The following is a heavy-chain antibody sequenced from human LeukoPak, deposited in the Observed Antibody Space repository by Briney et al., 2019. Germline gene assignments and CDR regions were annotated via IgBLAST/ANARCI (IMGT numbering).Heavy chain of an antibody. CDR1: GFTFSSYA. V-gene: IGHV3-23*01. J-gene: IGHJ4*02. D-gene: IGHD6-13*01. CDR3: AKATGYSSSWYEDY. Sequence: GGSLRLSCAASGFTFSSYAMSWVRQAPGKGLEWVSAISGSGGSTYYADSVKGRFTISRDNSKNTLYLQMNSLRAEDTAVYYCAKATGYSSSWYEDYWGQGTLVTVSS. CDR2: ISGSGGST.